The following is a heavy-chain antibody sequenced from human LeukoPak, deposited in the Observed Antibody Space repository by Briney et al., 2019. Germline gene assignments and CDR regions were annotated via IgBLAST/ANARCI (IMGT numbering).Heavy chain of an antibody. D-gene: IGHD2-15*01. V-gene: IGHV1-2*02. CDR3: ARVPRQLLPYFDV. J-gene: IGHJ4*02. CDR2: FNPISGGT. CDR1: GYTFDDYD. Sequence: GASVKVSCKASGYTFDDYDMHWVRQAPGQGLEWMGWFNPISGGTAYARKFQGRVTMTWDTSISTVYMELIRLTSDDTALFYCARVPRQLLPYFDVWGQGTLVTVSS.